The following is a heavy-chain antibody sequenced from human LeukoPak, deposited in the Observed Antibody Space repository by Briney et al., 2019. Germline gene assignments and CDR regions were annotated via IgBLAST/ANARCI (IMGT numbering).Heavy chain of an antibody. CDR3: ARQNLAQTYYYDSSGYYGYYYYYGMDV. CDR1: DYTFTNYG. CDR2: INTYNGNT. Sequence: ASVKVSCKASDYTFTNYGLSWVRQAPGQGLEWMGWINTYNGNTNYSQNLQDRITMTTDTSTSTAYMELSSLRSDDTAVYYCARQNLAQTYYYDSSGYYGYYYYYGMDVWGQGTTVTVSS. J-gene: IGHJ6*02. D-gene: IGHD3-22*01. V-gene: IGHV1-18*01.